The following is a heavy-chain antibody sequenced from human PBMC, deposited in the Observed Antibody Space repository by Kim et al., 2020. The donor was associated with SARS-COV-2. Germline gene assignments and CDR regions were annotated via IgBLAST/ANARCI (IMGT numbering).Heavy chain of an antibody. D-gene: IGHD3-3*01. Sequence: GGSLRLSCAASGFTFSSYAMSWVRQAPGKGLEWVSAISGSGGSTYYADSVKGRFTISRDNSKNTLYLQMNSLRAEDTAVYYCAKGCLRPYYDFWSGSPSPSYDYWGQGTLVTVSS. J-gene: IGHJ4*02. V-gene: IGHV3-23*01. CDR2: ISGSGGST. CDR1: GFTFSSYA. CDR3: AKGCLRPYYDFWSGSPSPSYDY.